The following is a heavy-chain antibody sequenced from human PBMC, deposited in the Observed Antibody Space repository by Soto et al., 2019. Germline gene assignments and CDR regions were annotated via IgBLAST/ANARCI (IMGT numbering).Heavy chain of an antibody. V-gene: IGHV1-58*01. J-gene: IGHJ4*02. Sequence: QMQLVQSGPEVKKPGTSVKVSCKASGFTFTSSAVQWVRQARGQRLEWIGWIVVGSGNTNYAQKFQERVTITSDMSTSTAYMELGSLRSEDTAVYYCAAEVDVDYYDSSGYYSAFDYCGQGTLFTFSS. D-gene: IGHD3-22*01. CDR3: AAEVDVDYYDSSGYYSAFDY. CDR1: GFTFTSSA. CDR2: IVVGSGNT.